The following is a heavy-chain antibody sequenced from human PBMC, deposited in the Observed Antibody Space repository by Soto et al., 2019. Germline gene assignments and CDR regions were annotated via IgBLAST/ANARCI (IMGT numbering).Heavy chain of an antibody. CDR1: GGSISSGDSY. J-gene: IGHJ4*02. Sequence: TLSLTCTVSGGSISSGDSYWSWIRQPPGKGLEWIGYIYYSGSTYYNPSLKSRVTISVDTSKNQFSLKLSSVTAADTAVYYCARESATALYYFDYWGQGTLVTVSS. V-gene: IGHV4-30-4*01. CDR3: ARESATALYYFDY. CDR2: IYYSGST. D-gene: IGHD1-26*01.